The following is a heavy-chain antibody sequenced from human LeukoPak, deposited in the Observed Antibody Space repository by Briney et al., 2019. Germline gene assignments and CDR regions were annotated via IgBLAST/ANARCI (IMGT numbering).Heavy chain of an antibody. CDR1: GGSISSGSYY. J-gene: IGHJ6*04. CDR3: ARVSVVVPAAMVDV. CDR2: IYTSGIT. D-gene: IGHD2-2*01. Sequence: SETLSLTCTVSGGSISSGSYYWSWIRQPAGKRLEWIGRIYTSGITNYNPSLKIRVPISVDTSKNQFSLKLSYVTAADTAVYYCARVSVVVPAAMVDVWGKGTTVTVSS. V-gene: IGHV4-61*02.